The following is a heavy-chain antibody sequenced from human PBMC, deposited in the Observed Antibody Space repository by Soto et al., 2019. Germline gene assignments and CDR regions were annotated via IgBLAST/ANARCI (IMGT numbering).Heavy chain of an antibody. V-gene: IGHV1-69*01. J-gene: IGHJ4*02. D-gene: IGHD1-26*01. CDR2: IIPIFGTA. Sequence: QVQLVQSGAEVKKPGSSVKVSCKASGGTFSSYSINWVRQAPGQGLEWMGEIIPIFGTANYAQKFQGSVTITADESTSTAYMELSSLRSEDTAVYYCARHGGRHSGGIDYWGQGTLVTVSS. CDR3: ARHGGRHSGGIDY. CDR1: GGTFSSYS.